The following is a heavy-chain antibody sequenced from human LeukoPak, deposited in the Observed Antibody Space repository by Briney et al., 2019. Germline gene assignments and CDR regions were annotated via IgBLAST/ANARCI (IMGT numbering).Heavy chain of an antibody. V-gene: IGHV3-23*01. CDR3: AKAVAAMTYGMDV. CDR1: GFTFSSYA. D-gene: IGHD6-13*01. Sequence: PGRSLRLSCAASGFTFSSYAMSWVRQAPGKGLEWVSAISGSGGTTYYADSVKGRFTISRDNSKNTLYLQMNSLRAEDTAVYYCAKAVAAMTYGMDVWGQGTTVTVSS. J-gene: IGHJ6*02. CDR2: ISGSGGTT.